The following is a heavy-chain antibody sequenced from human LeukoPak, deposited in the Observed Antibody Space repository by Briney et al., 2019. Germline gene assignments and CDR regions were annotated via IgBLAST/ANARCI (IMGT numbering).Heavy chain of an antibody. CDR3: SRLYSGTRPPDY. D-gene: IGHD2-15*01. J-gene: IGHJ4*02. CDR1: GFTFSSYR. CDR2: IFYSGSI. V-gene: IGHV4-39*01. Sequence: GSLRLSCAASGFTFSSYRMSWVRQPPGKGLEWIGSIFYSGSIYYNPSLKSRVTISVDTSKNQTSLKVTSVTAADTAIYYCSRLYSGTRPPDYWGQGTLVTVSS.